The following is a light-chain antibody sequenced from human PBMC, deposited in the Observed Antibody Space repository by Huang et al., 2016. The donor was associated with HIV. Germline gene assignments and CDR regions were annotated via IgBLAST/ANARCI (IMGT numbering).Light chain of an antibody. V-gene: IGKV1-39*01. CDR3: QQSYSTPWT. Sequence: DIQMTQFPSSLSASVGDRVTITCRASQSISSYLNWYQQKPGKAPKLLIYAASSLQTGVPSRFSSSGSGTDFTLTISSLHPEDFAIYYCQQSYSTPWTFGQGTKVEIE. J-gene: IGKJ1*01. CDR1: QSISSY. CDR2: AAS.